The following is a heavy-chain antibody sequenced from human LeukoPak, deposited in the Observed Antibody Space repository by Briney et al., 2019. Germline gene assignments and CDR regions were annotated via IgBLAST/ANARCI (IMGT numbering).Heavy chain of an antibody. J-gene: IGHJ5*02. CDR1: SYSISRGYY. D-gene: IGHD3-10*01. CDR2: VHHTGST. V-gene: IGHV4-38-2*02. Sequence: SETLSLTCNVSSYSISRGYYWGWIRQPPGKGLEWIGSVHHTGSTYYNPSLRSRVSISVDKSTNHISLEVTSVTAADTAVYYCARDWGFGDSEDWFDPWGQGTLVTVSS. CDR3: ARDWGFGDSEDWFDP.